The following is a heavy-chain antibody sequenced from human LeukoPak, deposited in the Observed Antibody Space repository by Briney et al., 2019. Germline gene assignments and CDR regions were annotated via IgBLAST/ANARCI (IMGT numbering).Heavy chain of an antibody. Sequence: SETLSLTCAFYGGSFSGYYWSWIRQPPGKGLEWIGEINHSDSTNYNPSLKSRVTISVDTSKNQFSLKLSSVTAADTAVYYCARGRFTISDWGQGTLVTVSS. CDR1: GGSFSGYY. CDR2: INHSDST. D-gene: IGHD3-9*01. J-gene: IGHJ4*02. V-gene: IGHV4-34*01. CDR3: ARGRFTISD.